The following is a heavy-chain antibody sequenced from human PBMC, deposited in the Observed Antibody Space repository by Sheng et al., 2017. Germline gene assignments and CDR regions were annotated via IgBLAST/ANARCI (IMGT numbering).Heavy chain of an antibody. Sequence: QVQLQQWGAGLLKPSETLSLTCAVYGGSFSGYYWSWIRQPPGKGLEWIGEINHSGSTNYNPSLKSRVTISVDTSKNQFSLKLSSVTAADTAVYYCARGLVTGYFDLWGRGTLVTVSS. D-gene: IGHD2-8*02. CDR3: ARGLVTGYFDL. CDR2: INHSGST. CDR1: GGSFSGYY. V-gene: IGHV4-34*01. J-gene: IGHJ2*01.